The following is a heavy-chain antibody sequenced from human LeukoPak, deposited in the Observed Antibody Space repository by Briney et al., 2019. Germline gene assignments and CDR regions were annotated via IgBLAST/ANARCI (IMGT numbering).Heavy chain of an antibody. D-gene: IGHD6-19*01. Sequence: GESLKISCKGSGSRFTSYWIGWARQMPGKGLEWMGIIYPGDSVTRYSPSFQGQVTISADKSISTAYLQWSSLKASDTAMYYCARQMGSGWYYYFDYWGQGTLVTVSS. CDR3: ARQMGSGWYYYFDY. J-gene: IGHJ4*02. CDR1: GSRFTSYW. CDR2: IYPGDSVT. V-gene: IGHV5-51*01.